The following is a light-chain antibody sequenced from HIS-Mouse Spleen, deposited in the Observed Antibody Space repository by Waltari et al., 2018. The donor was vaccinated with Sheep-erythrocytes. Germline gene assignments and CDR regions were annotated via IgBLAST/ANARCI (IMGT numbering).Light chain of an antibody. CDR1: SSDVGGYNY. CDR2: DVS. V-gene: IGLV2-11*01. CDR3: CSYAGSYNHV. Sequence: QSALTQPRSVSGSPGQSVTISCTGTSSDVGGYNYVSWYQQYPGKAPKPMIYDVSKRPSGVPDRFSGSQSGSTASLTISGLQAEDEADYYCCSYAGSYNHVFATGTKVTVL. J-gene: IGLJ1*01.